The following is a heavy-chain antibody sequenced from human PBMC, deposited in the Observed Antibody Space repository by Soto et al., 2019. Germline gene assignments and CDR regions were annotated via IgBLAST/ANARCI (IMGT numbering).Heavy chain of an antibody. D-gene: IGHD1-26*01. CDR1: GLTFNTYG. V-gene: IGHV3-30*18. CDR2: ISYDGGKM. CDR3: AKGKKWELTYYFDY. J-gene: IGHJ4*02. Sequence: QVQLVESGGGVVQPGRSLRLSCAASGLTFNTYGMHWVRQAPGKGLEWVAVISYDGGKMFYADSVRGRFTISRDNSKSTLYLQMNSLRAEDTAVYYCAKGKKWELTYYFDYWGQGTLVTVSS.